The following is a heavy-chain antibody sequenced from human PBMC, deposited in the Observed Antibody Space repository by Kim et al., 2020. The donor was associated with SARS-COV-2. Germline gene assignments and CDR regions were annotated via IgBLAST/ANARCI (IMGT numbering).Heavy chain of an antibody. J-gene: IGHJ4*02. CDR1: GFTFSSYT. V-gene: IGHV3-21*01. D-gene: IGHD5-12*01. Sequence: GGSLRLSCAASGFTFSSYTMHWVRQAPGKGLELVSSISGRSDLISYADSVKGRFTTSRDSAKNSLYLQMNSLRAEDTAVYYCARNLVATTVGLGFWGQGTLLTVSS. CDR2: ISGRSDLI. CDR3: ARNLVATTVGLGF.